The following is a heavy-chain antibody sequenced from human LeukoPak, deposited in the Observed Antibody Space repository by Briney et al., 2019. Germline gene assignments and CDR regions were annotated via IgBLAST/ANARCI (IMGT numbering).Heavy chain of an antibody. D-gene: IGHD3-10*01. Sequence: ASVKVSCKASGYTFTSYGISWVRQATGQGLEWMGWMNPNSGNTGYAQKFQGRVTMTRNTSISTAYMELSSLRSEDTAVYYCAREVRGVIYYYYGMDVWGQGTTVTVSS. CDR3: AREVRGVIYYYYGMDV. CDR1: GYTFTSYG. V-gene: IGHV1-8*02. CDR2: MNPNSGNT. J-gene: IGHJ6*02.